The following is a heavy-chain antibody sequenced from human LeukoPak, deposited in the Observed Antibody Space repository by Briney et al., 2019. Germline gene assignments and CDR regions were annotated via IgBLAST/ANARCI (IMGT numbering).Heavy chain of an antibody. J-gene: IGHJ4*02. CDR1: GYSITNGYY. V-gene: IGHV4-38-2*01. CDR3: ARHDSAAAGIDF. D-gene: IGHD6-13*01. CDR2: INHGGST. Sequence: SSETLSLTCAVSGYSITNGYYWGWIRQPPGKGLEWIGSINHGGSTSYNPTLKSRVTISVDTSKNQFSLKVTSVTAADTAVYHCARHDSAAAGIDFWGQGTPVTVSS.